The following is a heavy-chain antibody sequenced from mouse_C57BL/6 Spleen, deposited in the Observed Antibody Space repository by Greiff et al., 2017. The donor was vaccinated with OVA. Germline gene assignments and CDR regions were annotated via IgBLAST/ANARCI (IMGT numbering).Heavy chain of an antibody. CDR2: INPGSGGT. CDR1: GYAFTNYL. Sequence: VQLQQSGAELVRPGTSVKVSCKASGYAFTNYLIEWVKQRPGQGLEWIGVINPGSGGTNYNEKFKGKATLTADKSSSTAYMQLSSLTSEDSAVYFCARGPYYYDYDGSWFAYWGQGTLVTVSA. V-gene: IGHV1-54*01. CDR3: ARGPYYYDYDGSWFAY. D-gene: IGHD2-4*01. J-gene: IGHJ3*01.